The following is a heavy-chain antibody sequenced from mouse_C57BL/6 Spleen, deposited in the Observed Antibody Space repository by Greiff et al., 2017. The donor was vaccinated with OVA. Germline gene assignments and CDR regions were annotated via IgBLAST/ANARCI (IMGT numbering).Heavy chain of an antibody. V-gene: IGHV1-26*01. D-gene: IGHD1-1*01. CDR2: INPNNGGT. CDR3: ERSRYYGSSVED. J-gene: IGHJ2*01. CDR1: GYTFTDYY. Sequence: VQLQQSGPELVRPGASVKISCKASGYTFTDYYMNWVKQSHGKSLEWIGDINPNNGGTSYNQKFKGKATLTVDKSSRTASMELRSLTSEDSAVFNSERSRYYGSSVEDWGQGTTLTVAA.